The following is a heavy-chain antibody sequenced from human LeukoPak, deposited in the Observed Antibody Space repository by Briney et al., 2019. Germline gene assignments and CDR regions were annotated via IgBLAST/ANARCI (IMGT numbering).Heavy chain of an antibody. Sequence: SVKVSRTASGGTFSSYAISWVRQAPGQGLEWMGGIIPIFGTANYAQKFQGRVTITADESTSTAYMELSSLRSEDTAVYYCARDRRVDTAMVIYYGMDVWGQGTTVTVSS. V-gene: IGHV1-69*13. J-gene: IGHJ6*02. CDR2: IIPIFGTA. CDR3: ARDRRVDTAMVIYYGMDV. CDR1: GGTFSSYA. D-gene: IGHD5-18*01.